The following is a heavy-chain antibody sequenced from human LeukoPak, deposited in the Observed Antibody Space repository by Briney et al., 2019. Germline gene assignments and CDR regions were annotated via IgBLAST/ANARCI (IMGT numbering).Heavy chain of an antibody. V-gene: IGHV3-9*01. D-gene: IGHD2-15*01. CDR2: ISWNSGSI. CDR3: AKGYCSGGSCYGLDY. CDR1: GFTFDDYA. J-gene: IGHJ4*02. Sequence: PGGSLRLSCAASGFTFDDYAMHWVRQAPGKGLELVSGISWNSGSIGYADSVKGRFTISRDNAKNSLYLQMNSLRAEDTALYYCAKGYCSGGSCYGLDYWGQGNLVTVSS.